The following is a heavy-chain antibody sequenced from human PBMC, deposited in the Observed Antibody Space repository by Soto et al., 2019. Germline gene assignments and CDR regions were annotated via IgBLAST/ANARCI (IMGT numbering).Heavy chain of an antibody. CDR3: ARVKHDSGDYWGAPDH. CDR2: INQDASEK. D-gene: IGHD3-16*01. V-gene: IGHV3-7*01. Sequence: GGSLRLSCAASDFIFSDSWMTWVRQAPGTGLEWVANINQDASEKYYVDSVKGRFTISRDNAKNLLFLEMDSLRADDTAVYYCARVKHDSGDYWGAPDHWGQGTLVTVSS. CDR1: DFIFSDSW. J-gene: IGHJ4*02.